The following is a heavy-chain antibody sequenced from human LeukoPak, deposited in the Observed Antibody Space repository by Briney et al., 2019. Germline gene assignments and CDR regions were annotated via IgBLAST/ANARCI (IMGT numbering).Heavy chain of an antibody. Sequence: GGSLRLSCAASGFSFRSYWMHWVRQAPGKGLEGGASMNGVSRHIYYADSVKGRFTIYRDNAKDSLYVQMNNLRGHDTALYYCTRDPAHYLRNGFYESWGQGTLVTVSS. J-gene: IGHJ1*01. V-gene: IGHV3-21*06. D-gene: IGHD5/OR15-5a*01. CDR1: GFSFRSYW. CDR2: MNGVSRHI. CDR3: TRDPAHYLRNGFYES.